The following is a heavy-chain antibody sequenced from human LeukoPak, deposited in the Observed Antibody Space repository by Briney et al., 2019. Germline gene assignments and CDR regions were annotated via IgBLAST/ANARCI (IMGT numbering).Heavy chain of an antibody. Sequence: PGGSLRPSCAASGFTFSSYAMTWVRQAPGKGLEWVSGISGSGGGTYYTDSVKGRFTISRDNSKNTLYLQMNSLRAEDTAVYYCAKDTLGYCSGGICYNYWGQGTLVTVSS. J-gene: IGHJ4*02. CDR1: GFTFSSYA. D-gene: IGHD2-15*01. V-gene: IGHV3-23*01. CDR3: AKDTLGYCSGGICYNY. CDR2: ISGSGGGT.